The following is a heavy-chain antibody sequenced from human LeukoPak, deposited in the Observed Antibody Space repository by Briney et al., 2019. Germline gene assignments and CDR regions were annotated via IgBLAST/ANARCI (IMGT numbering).Heavy chain of an antibody. J-gene: IGHJ4*02. Sequence: SETLSLTCTVSGGSISSGSYYWSWIRQPAGKGLEWIGRIYTSGSTNYNPSLKSRVTISVDTSKNQFSLKLSSVTAADTAAYYCARGSSSFVYWGQGTLVTVSS. CDR1: GGSISSGSYY. D-gene: IGHD6-13*01. CDR2: IYTSGST. V-gene: IGHV4-61*02. CDR3: ARGSSSFVY.